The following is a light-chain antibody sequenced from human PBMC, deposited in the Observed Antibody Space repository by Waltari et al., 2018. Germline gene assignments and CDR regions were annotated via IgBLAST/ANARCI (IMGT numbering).Light chain of an antibody. CDR3: HVWDGKTVM. CDR1: NIGGRR. CDR2: LDS. Sequence: SSVLTQAPSVSVAPGQTATVTCGGDNIGGRRVHWYQQRPGRAPVLVVYLDSARPSGIPDRFAGSKSGNAATLTISRVEAGDEADYYCHVWDGKTVMFGGGTKLTVL. J-gene: IGLJ3*02. V-gene: IGLV3-21*02.